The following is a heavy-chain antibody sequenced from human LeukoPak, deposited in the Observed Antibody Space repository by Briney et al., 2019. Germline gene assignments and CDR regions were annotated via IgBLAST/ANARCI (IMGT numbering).Heavy chain of an antibody. J-gene: IGHJ4*02. CDR1: GGSISSYY. V-gene: IGHV4-59*01. D-gene: IGHD6-13*01. Sequence: SETLSLTCTVSGGSISSYYWSWIRQPPGKGLEWIGYIYYSGSTNYNPSLKSRVTISVDTSKNQFSLKLSSVTAADTAVYYCARQRIAADYWGQGTPVTVSS. CDR2: IYYSGST. CDR3: ARQRIAADY.